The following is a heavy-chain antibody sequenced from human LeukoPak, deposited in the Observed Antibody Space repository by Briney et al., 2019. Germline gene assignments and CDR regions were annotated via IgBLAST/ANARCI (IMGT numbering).Heavy chain of an antibody. J-gene: IGHJ4*02. CDR1: GFTFISYA. CDR2: ISGSGGST. V-gene: IGHV3-23*01. Sequence: PGGSLRLSCAASGFTFISYAMSWVRQAPGKGLEWVSAISGSGGSTYYADSVKGRFTISRDNSKNTLYLQINSLRAEETAVYYCGVPLAVSGEDYWGQGTLVTVSS. CDR3: GVPLAVSGEDY. D-gene: IGHD3-10*01.